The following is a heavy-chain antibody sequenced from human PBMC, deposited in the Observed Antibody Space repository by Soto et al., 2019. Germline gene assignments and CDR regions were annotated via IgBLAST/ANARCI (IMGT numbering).Heavy chain of an antibody. V-gene: IGHV1-3*01. Sequence: VQLVQSGAEVKKPGASVKVSCEASGYTFTSYAMHWVRQAPGQRLEWMGWINAGNGNTKYSQKFQGRVTITRDTSASTAYMELSSLRSEDTAVYYCARDHPYYYGSALYGMDVWGQGTTVTVSS. CDR2: INAGNGNT. CDR1: GYTFTSYA. J-gene: IGHJ6*02. D-gene: IGHD3-10*01. CDR3: ARDHPYYYGSALYGMDV.